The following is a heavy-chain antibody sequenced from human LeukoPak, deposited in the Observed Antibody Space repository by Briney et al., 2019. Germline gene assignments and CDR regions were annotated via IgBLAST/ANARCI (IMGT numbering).Heavy chain of an antibody. CDR2: IYDSGST. CDR1: RVSISNWY. CDR3: ARTTGHYLFDQ. Sequence: PSETLSLTCTVSRVSISNWYWSWIRQPAGKGLEWIGRIYDSGSTEYNPSLRSRVIMSVDTSKNEFSLKLSSVTAADTAVYYCARTTGHYLFDQWGQGTLVIVSS. D-gene: IGHD3-3*01. V-gene: IGHV4-4*07. J-gene: IGHJ4*02.